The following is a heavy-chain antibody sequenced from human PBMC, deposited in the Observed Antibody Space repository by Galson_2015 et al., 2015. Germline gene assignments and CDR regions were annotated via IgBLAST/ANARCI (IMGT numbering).Heavy chain of an antibody. Sequence: SLRLSCAASGFTFSSYAMSWVRQAPGKGLEWVSDISGSGGSTYYADSVKGRFTISRDNSKNTLYLQMNSLRAEDTAVYYCAKDQMDYDSSGYTEYYYYYYGMDVWGQGTTVTVSS. D-gene: IGHD3-22*01. J-gene: IGHJ6*02. V-gene: IGHV3-23*01. CDR3: AKDQMDYDSSGYTEYYYYYYGMDV. CDR1: GFTFSSYA. CDR2: ISGSGGST.